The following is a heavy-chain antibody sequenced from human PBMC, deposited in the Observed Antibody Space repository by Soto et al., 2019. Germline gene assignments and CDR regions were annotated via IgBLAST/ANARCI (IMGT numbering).Heavy chain of an antibody. D-gene: IGHD3-10*01. Sequence: QVQLVESGGGLVKPGGSLRLSCAASGFTFSDYYMSWIRQAPGKGLEWVSYISSSSSYTNYADSVKGRFTISRDNAKNSLYLQMNSLRAEDTAVYYCARDGWFGELRVGAIDYWGQGTLVTVSS. CDR1: GFTFSDYY. CDR2: ISSSSSYT. V-gene: IGHV3-11*05. CDR3: ARDGWFGELRVGAIDY. J-gene: IGHJ4*02.